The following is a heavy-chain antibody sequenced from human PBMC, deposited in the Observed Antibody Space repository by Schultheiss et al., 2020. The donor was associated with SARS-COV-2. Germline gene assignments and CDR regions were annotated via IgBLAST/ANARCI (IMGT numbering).Heavy chain of an antibody. J-gene: IGHJ4*02. CDR1: GFTFSSCA. Sequence: GESLKISCAASGFTFSSCAMSWVRQAPGKGLEWVSAISGSGGSTYYADSVKGRFTISRDNSKNTLYLQMNSLRAEDTAVYYCAKGESLGELSISLDYWGQGTLVTVSS. D-gene: IGHD3-16*02. CDR3: AKGESLGELSISLDY. CDR2: ISGSGGST. V-gene: IGHV3-23*01.